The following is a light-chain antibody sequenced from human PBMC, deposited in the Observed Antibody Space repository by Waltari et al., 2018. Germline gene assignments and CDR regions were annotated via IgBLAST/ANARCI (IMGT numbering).Light chain of an antibody. CDR3: NSYTTSSTWV. Sequence: QSALTQPASVSGSPGQSITISCTGTSSDVGAYNYVSWYQHLPGKAPKLTISEVRKRPSGVSNRFSGSKSGNMASLTISGLQAEDEADYYCNSYTTSSTWVFGGGTKLTVL. CDR2: EVR. V-gene: IGLV2-14*01. J-gene: IGLJ3*02. CDR1: SSDVGAYNY.